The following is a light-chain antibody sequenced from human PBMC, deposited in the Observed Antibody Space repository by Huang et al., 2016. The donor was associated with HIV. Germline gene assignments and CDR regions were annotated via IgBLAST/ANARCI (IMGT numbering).Light chain of an antibody. CDR1: QNINRY. CDR3: QQSAVTPRT. CDR2: GAS. Sequence: DIQITQSLSSLSASVGDRVIITCRASQNINRYLNWYQQQPGKAPKLLISGASKLQSGVPSSFSGSGSGTHFTLAISSLSPEDSATYYCQQSAVTPRTFGQGTKLEI. V-gene: IGKV1-39*01. J-gene: IGKJ2*01.